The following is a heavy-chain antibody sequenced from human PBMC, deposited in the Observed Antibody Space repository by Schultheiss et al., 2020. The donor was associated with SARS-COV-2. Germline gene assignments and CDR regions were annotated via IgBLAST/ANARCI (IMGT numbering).Heavy chain of an antibody. CDR1: GGSISSSSYY. CDR3: ARDGSRSGGWFDP. CDR2: IYYSGST. J-gene: IGHJ5*02. Sequence: SQTLSLTCPVSGGSISSSSYYWGWIRQHPGKGLEWIGYIYYSGSTYYNPSLKSRVTISVDTSKNQFSLKLSSVTAADTAVYYCARDGSRSGGWFDPWGQGTLVTVSS. D-gene: IGHD3-10*01. V-gene: IGHV4-31*03.